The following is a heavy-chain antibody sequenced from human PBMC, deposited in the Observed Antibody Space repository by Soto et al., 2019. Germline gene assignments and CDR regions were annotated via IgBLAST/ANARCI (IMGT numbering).Heavy chain of an antibody. CDR3: ARGPM. Sequence: EVQLVESGGGLVQPGGSLRLSCVASGFTLSSSWMSWVRQAPGKGLAWVATTNQDGSMKYYVEAVKGRFTHSIDNAKNSLYLQMNTVRAEDTAVYYCARGPMWGQGALVTVSP. CDR1: GFTLSSSW. J-gene: IGHJ4*02. V-gene: IGHV3-7*01. CDR2: TNQDGSMK.